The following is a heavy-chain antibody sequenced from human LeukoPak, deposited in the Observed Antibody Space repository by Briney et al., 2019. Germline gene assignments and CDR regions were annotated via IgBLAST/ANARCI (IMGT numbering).Heavy chain of an antibody. V-gene: IGHV3-23*01. J-gene: IGHJ4*02. Sequence: GGSLRLSCAASGFTFSSYAMSWVRQAPGKGLEWVSAISGSGGSTYYADSVKGRFTISRDNAKNSLYLQMNSLRAEDTAVYYCAREWQWLASFDYWGQGTLVTVSS. CDR2: ISGSGGST. CDR1: GFTFSSYA. D-gene: IGHD6-19*01. CDR3: AREWQWLASFDY.